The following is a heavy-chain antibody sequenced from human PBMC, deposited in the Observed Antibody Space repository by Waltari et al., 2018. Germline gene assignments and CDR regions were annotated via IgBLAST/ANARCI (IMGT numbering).Heavy chain of an antibody. V-gene: IGHV4-59*01. J-gene: IGHJ5*02. CDR1: GGSISSYY. CDR2: IYYSGSP. D-gene: IGHD3-10*01. CDR3: ARVGRYYGSGSYLNWFDP. Sequence: QVQLQESGPGLVKPSETLSLTCTVSGGSISSYYWSWIRQPPGRGLESLGYIYYSGSPNYNPSLKSRVTISVDTAKNQFSLKLSSVTAADTAVYYCARVGRYYGSGSYLNWFDPWGQGTLVTVSS.